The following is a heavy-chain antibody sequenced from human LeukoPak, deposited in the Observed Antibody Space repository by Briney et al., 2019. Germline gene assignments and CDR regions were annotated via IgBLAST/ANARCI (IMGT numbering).Heavy chain of an antibody. CDR3: AKEQRFGVVLAGTFDI. CDR1: GFTFSSYA. CDR2: ISGSGGST. Sequence: GGSLRLSCAASGFTFSSYAMSWVRQAPGKGLEWVSSISGSGGSTYYTDSVKGRFTISRDYSKNTLYLQMNSLRAEDTAVYYCAKEQRFGVVLAGTFDIWGQGTMVTVSS. V-gene: IGHV3-23*01. J-gene: IGHJ3*02. D-gene: IGHD3-3*01.